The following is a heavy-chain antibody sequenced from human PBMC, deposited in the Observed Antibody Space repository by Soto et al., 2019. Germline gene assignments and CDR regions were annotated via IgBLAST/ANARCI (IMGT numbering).Heavy chain of an antibody. CDR1: GYTFTSYD. J-gene: IGHJ4*02. CDR2: MNPNSGNT. Sequence: ASVKVSCKASGYTFTSYDINWVRQATGQGLEWMGWMNPNSGNTGYAQKFQGRVTMTRNTSISTAYMELSSLRSEDTAVYYCARAPGYYYGSNYLYYFDYWGQGTLVTVSS. CDR3: ARAPGYYYGSNYLYYFDY. V-gene: IGHV1-8*01. D-gene: IGHD3-10*01.